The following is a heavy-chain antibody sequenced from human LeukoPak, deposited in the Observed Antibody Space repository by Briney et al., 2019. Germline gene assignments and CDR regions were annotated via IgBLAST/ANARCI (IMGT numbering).Heavy chain of an antibody. V-gene: IGHV1-69*05. D-gene: IGHD1-26*01. CDR1: GGTFSSYA. CDR3: ARDRGDIVGAGDAFDI. CDR2: IIPIFGTA. J-gene: IGHJ3*02. Sequence: ASVKVSCKASGGTFSSYAISWVRQAPGQGLEWMGGIIPIFGTADYAQKFQGRVTITTDESTSTAYMELSSLRSEDTAVYYCARDRGDIVGAGDAFDIWGQGTMVTVSS.